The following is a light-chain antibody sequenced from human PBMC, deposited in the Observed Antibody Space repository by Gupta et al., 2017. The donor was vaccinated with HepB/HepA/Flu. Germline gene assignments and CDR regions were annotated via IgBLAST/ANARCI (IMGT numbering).Light chain of an antibody. CDR3: QQYHSTPRS. J-gene: IGKJ2*04. V-gene: IGKV4-1*01. CDR1: QSVLYSSNNKNY. CDR2: WAS. Sequence: DIVMTQSPDSLAVSLGERATINCKSSQSVLYSSNNKNYLAWYQQKPGQPPKVLIYWASTRESGVPDRFSGGGSGTDFTLTISSLQAEDVAVYYCQQYHSTPRSFGQGTKLEIK.